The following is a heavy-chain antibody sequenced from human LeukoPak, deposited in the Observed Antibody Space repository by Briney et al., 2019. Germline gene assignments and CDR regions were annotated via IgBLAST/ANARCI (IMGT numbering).Heavy chain of an antibody. D-gene: IGHD3-22*01. J-gene: IGHJ4*02. V-gene: IGHV1-24*01. CDR3: ARDERGLITSVPLVY. CDR1: GYTLTELS. Sequence: GASVKVSCKACGYTLTELSVHWVRQAPGKGLEWMGGFDPEDGETIYAQKFQGRVTMTEDTSTDTAYMELSSLRSEDTAVYYCARDERGLITSVPLVYWGQGTLVTVSS. CDR2: FDPEDGET.